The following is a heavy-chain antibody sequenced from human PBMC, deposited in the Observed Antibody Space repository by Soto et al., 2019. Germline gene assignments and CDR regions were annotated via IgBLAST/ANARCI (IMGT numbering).Heavy chain of an antibody. CDR2: ISATGGNI. D-gene: IGHD3-16*01. V-gene: IGHV3-23*01. Sequence: GGSLRLSCVASGFTFSDYAMTWVRQAPGKGLEWVATISATGGNIEYTDSLKGRFTISRDNSKNTLYLQLNGLTSDDTAVHYCAKVAGGLGYFDLWGRGTLVTVSS. J-gene: IGHJ2*01. CDR3: AKVAGGLGYFDL. CDR1: GFTFSDYA.